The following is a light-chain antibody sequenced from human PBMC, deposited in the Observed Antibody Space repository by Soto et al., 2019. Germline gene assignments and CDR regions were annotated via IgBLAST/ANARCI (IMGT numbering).Light chain of an antibody. CDR1: QSVSGW. V-gene: IGKV1-5*01. CDR3: QRYETFSGT. Sequence: DIQMTQSPSTLSASVGDTVTVTCRASQSVSGWVAWYQQKPGEAPKLLIYDASALPRGVPSRFSGSESWTKFTLTIASLQPDDFATYYCQRYETFSGTFGPGTKVEI. J-gene: IGKJ1*01. CDR2: DAS.